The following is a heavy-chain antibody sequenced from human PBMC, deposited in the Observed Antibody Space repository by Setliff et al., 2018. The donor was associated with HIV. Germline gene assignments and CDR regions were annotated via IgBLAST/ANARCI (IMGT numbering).Heavy chain of an antibody. D-gene: IGHD2-21*01. CDR1: GFTFSSYA. Sequence: GGSLRLSCAASGFTFSSYAMSWVRQAPGKGLEWVSTITGSGATTDYADSVKGRFSISRDNAKNSLYLKMKSLSAEDSAVYYCAGDWPCAFDYWGQGTLVTVSS. CDR2: ITGSGATT. CDR3: AGDWPCAFDY. J-gene: IGHJ4*02. V-gene: IGHV3-23*01.